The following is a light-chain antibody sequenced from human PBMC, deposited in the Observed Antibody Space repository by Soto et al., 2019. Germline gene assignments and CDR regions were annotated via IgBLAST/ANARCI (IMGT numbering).Light chain of an antibody. Sequence: QSVLTQSPSASASLGASVKLTCTLTSGHSSYAIAWHQQQPEKGPRYLMKLNSDGSHSKGDGIPDRFSGSSSGAERYLTISCLQSEDEADYYCHTWGTGTYVVFGGGTKLTVL. CDR2: LNSDGSH. CDR3: HTWGTGTYVV. J-gene: IGLJ2*01. CDR1: SGHSSYA. V-gene: IGLV4-69*01.